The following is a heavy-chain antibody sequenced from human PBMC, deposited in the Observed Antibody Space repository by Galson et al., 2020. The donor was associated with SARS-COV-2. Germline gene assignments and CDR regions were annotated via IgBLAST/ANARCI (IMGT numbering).Heavy chain of an antibody. CDR3: ARGVPFGEFYFDY. CDR1: GFTFSSYS. Sequence: GSLRLSCAAAGFTFSSYSMNWVRQAPGKGLEWVSYISSSSSTIYYADSVKGRFTISRDNAKNSLYLQMNSLRAEDTAVYYCARGVPFGEFYFDYWGQGTLVTVSS. J-gene: IGHJ4*02. D-gene: IGHD3-10*01. CDR2: ISSSSSTI. V-gene: IGHV3-48*01.